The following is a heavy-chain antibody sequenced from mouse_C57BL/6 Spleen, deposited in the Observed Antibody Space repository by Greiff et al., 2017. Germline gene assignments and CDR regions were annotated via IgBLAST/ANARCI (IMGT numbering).Heavy chain of an antibody. CDR1: GYSFTDYN. CDR3: ARARGNPPWFAY. D-gene: IGHD1-1*01. V-gene: IGHV1-39*01. Sequence: VHVKQSGPELVKPGASVKISCKASGYSFTDYNMNWVKQSNGKSLEWIGVINPNYGTTSYNQKFKGKATLTVDQSSSTAYMQLNSLTSEDSAVYYCARARGNPPWFAYWGQGTLVTVSA. CDR2: INPNYGTT. J-gene: IGHJ3*01.